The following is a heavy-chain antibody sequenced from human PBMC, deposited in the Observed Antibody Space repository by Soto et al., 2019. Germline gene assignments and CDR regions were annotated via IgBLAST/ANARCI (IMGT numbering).Heavy chain of an antibody. J-gene: IGHJ5*02. Sequence: LSLTCNVSGGSISKFYWAWIRKTAGNGLEWMGRVYATGTTDYNPSLRSRVAMSVDISKKTFSLRLRSVTGADSGVYYCVRDGSKSLRDWFDPWGQGILVTVSS. V-gene: IGHV4-4*07. CDR2: VYATGTT. CDR3: VRDGSKSLRDWFDP. CDR1: GGSISKFY.